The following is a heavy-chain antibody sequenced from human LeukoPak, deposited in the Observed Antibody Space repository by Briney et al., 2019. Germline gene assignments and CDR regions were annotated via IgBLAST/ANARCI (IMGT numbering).Heavy chain of an antibody. Sequence: ASVKVSCKASGYTFTSYGISWVRQAPGQGLEWMGWMNPASGNTGYAQKFQSRVTITRNTSISTAYMELSSLRSEDTAVYFCARGAFWSGYYSGSDNWGQGTLVTVSS. CDR2: MNPASGNT. V-gene: IGHV1-8*03. D-gene: IGHD3-3*01. CDR3: ARGAFWSGYYSGSDN. CDR1: GYTFTSYG. J-gene: IGHJ4*02.